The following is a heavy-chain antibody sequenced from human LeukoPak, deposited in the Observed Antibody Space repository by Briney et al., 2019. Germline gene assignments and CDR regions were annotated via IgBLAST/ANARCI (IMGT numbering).Heavy chain of an antibody. J-gene: IGHJ4*02. V-gene: IGHV4-34*01. Sequence: ASETLSLTCAVYGGSFSGYYWSWIRQPPGKGLEWIGSIYYSGSTYYNPSLKSRVTISVDTSKNQFSLKLSSVTAADTAVYYCAKRRTYYYGSGSYPFDYWGQGTLVTVSS. CDR3: AKRRTYYYGSGSYPFDY. D-gene: IGHD3-10*01. CDR1: GGSFSGYY. CDR2: IYYSGST.